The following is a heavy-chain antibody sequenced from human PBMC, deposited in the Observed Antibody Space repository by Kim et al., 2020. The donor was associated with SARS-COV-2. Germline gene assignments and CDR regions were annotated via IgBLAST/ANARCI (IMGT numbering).Heavy chain of an antibody. Sequence: GGSLRLSCSASGFTFRSYGMHWVRQVPGKRLEYVSAISSNGGSSYYADSVKGRFTISRDNSKNTLNLQMSSLRAEDTAVYYCVKEEYREIAARPWWYFDL. D-gene: IGHD6-6*01. CDR2: ISSNGGSS. CDR3: VKEEYREIAARPWWYFDL. J-gene: IGHJ2*01. CDR1: GFTFRSYG. V-gene: IGHV3-64D*06.